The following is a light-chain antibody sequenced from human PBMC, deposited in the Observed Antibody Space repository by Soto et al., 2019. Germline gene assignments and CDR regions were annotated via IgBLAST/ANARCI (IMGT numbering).Light chain of an antibody. Sequence: EIVMTQFPATLSVSPGERATLSCRASQSVRSNLAWYQQKPGQAPRLLIFAAYTRATVIPARFRGSGSGTEFTLTISDLQSEDFAVYYCQQYSNWPRTFGQGTKVDIK. J-gene: IGKJ1*01. CDR2: AAY. CDR3: QQYSNWPRT. V-gene: IGKV3-15*01. CDR1: QSVRSN.